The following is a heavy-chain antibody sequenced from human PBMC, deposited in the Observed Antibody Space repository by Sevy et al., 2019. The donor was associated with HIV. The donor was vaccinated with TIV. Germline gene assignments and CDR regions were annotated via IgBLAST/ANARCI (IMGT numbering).Heavy chain of an antibody. CDR3: ARVPSGSHWSWFDP. V-gene: IGHV1-18*01. CDR2: ISCYNGNT. J-gene: IGHJ5*02. D-gene: IGHD1-26*01. CDR1: GYTFTSYG. Sequence: ASVKVSCKASGYTFTSYGISWVRQAPGQGLEWMGWISCYNGNTNYAQKFQGRVTMTTDTSTSTAYMELRSLRSDDTAVFYCARVPSGSHWSWFDPWGQGTLVTVSS.